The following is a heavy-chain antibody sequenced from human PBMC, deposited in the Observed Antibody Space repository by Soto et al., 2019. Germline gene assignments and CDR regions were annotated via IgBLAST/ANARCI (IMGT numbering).Heavy chain of an antibody. D-gene: IGHD5-12*01. Sequence: GESLKISCKGSGYSFTSYWIGWVRQMPGKGLEWMGIIYPGDSDTRYSPSFQGQVTISADKSISTAYLQWSSLKASDTAMYYCARHVVVATIGHSYYMDFWGKGITVTLSS. CDR2: IYPGDSDT. J-gene: IGHJ6*03. CDR1: GYSFTSYW. V-gene: IGHV5-51*01. CDR3: ARHVVVATIGHSYYMDF.